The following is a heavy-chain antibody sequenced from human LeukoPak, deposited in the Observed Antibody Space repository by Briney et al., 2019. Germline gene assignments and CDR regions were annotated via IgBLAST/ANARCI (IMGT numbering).Heavy chain of an antibody. CDR3: ARDRRSFKGVILYYFDY. Sequence: PTGGSLRLSCAASGFTFSSYGMHWVRQAPGKGLEWVAVIWYDGSNKYYADSVKGRFTISRDNSKNTLYLQMNSLRAEDTAVYYCARDRRSFKGVILYYFDYWGQGTLVTVSS. CDR2: IWYDGSNK. J-gene: IGHJ4*02. D-gene: IGHD3-16*02. CDR1: GFTFSSYG. V-gene: IGHV3-33*01.